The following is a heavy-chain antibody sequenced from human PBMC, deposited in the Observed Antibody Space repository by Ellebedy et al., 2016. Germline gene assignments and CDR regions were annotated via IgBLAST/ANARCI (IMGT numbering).Heavy chain of an antibody. V-gene: IGHV1-46*01. CDR3: ARGGASGDH. D-gene: IGHD4/OR15-4a*01. CDR2: INPSGGST. Sequence: SVKVSCKASGYTFTNYHLHWVRQTPGQGFEWMGIINPSGGSTTYAQKFEGRVTMTRDTSTNTLYMELSNLRSEDTAVYYCARGGASGDHWGQGTLVTVAS. CDR1: GYTFTNYH. J-gene: IGHJ4*02.